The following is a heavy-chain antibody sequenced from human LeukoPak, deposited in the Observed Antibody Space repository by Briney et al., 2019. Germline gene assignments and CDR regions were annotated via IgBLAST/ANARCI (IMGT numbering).Heavy chain of an antibody. V-gene: IGHV3-7*01. CDR1: GFSFSGSW. CDR3: ARDPLNGALDI. J-gene: IGHJ3*02. CDR2: MNPDGSAI. Sequence: GGSLRLSCTASGFSFSGSWMSWVRQLPGKGLEWLADMNPDGSAIVYVDSVKGRFTVSRNNAKNSLYLQMDGLRAENTAVYYCARDPLNGALDIWGQGTLVTVSS.